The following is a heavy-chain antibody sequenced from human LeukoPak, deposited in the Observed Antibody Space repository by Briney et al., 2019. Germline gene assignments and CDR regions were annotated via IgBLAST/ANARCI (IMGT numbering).Heavy chain of an antibody. Sequence: PAESLTLSCTASGCTFSSYCMSWVRQPPGKGLDWVATISGNGGRTYYADSTKRRFTIAEDNSNHTSYLQINSFTADAAAVYYCASQGDYEILTGYYQTSDRPPYFDYWGQGTLVTVSS. J-gene: IGHJ4*02. CDR3: ASQGDYEILTGYYQTSDRPPYFDY. CDR2: ISGNGGRT. CDR1: GCTFSSYC. D-gene: IGHD3-9*01. V-gene: IGHV3-23*01.